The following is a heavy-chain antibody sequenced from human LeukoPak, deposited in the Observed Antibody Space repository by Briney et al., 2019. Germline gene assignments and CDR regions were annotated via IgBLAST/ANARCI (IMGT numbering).Heavy chain of an antibody. CDR3: ARVAVTVGGFDY. CDR2: IYYSGST. CDR1: GGSVSSGSYY. D-gene: IGHD4-17*01. Sequence: PSETLSLTCTVSGGSVSSGSYYWSWIRQPPGKGLEWIGYIYYSGSTNYNPSLKSRVTISVDTSKNQFSLKLSSVTAADTAVYYCARVAVTVGGFDYWGQGTLVTVSS. J-gene: IGHJ4*02. V-gene: IGHV4-61*01.